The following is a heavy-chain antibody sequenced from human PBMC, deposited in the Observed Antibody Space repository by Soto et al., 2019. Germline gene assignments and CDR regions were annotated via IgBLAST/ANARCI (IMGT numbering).Heavy chain of an antibody. V-gene: IGHV1-2*04. J-gene: IGHJ6*02. CDR3: ARTALAAAGPGYYYYGMDV. CDR1: GYTFTGYY. CDR2: INPNSGGT. Sequence: AASVKVSCKASGYTFTGYYMHWVRQAPGQGLEWMGWINPNSGGTNYAQKFQGWVTMTRDTSISTAYMELSRLRSDDTAVYYCARTALAAAGPGYYYYGMDVWGQGTTVTVSS. D-gene: IGHD6-13*01.